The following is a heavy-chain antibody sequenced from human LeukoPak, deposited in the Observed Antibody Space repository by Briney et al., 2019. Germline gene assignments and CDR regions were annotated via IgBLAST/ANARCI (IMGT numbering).Heavy chain of an antibody. Sequence: PSETLSLTCTVSGGSISSGGYYWSWIRQHPGKGLEWIGYIYYSGSTYYNPSLKSRVTMSVDTSKNQFSLKLSSVTAADTAVYYCARDDYGGNSGYWGQGTLVTVSS. D-gene: IGHD4-23*01. CDR2: IYYSGST. J-gene: IGHJ4*02. CDR3: ARDDYGGNSGY. V-gene: IGHV4-31*03. CDR1: GGSISSGGYY.